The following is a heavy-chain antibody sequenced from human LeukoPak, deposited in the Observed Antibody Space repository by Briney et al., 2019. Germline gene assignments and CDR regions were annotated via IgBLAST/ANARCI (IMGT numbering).Heavy chain of an antibody. J-gene: IGHJ4*02. CDR1: GGSFNDSY. CDR3: ARVSGIMISLGGVISYFDY. V-gene: IGHV4-34*01. CDR2: INHSGGT. Sequence: SETLSLTCTLYGGSFNDSYWTWIRQPPGKGLEWIGEINHSGGTDYNPALRSRVTISVDPSKNQLSLQLRSMTAADTGAYYCARVSGIMISLGGVISYFDYWGQGTLVTVSS. D-gene: IGHD3-16*02.